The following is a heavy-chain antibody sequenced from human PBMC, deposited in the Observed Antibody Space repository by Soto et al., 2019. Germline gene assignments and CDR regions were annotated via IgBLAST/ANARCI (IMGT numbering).Heavy chain of an antibody. D-gene: IGHD1-26*01. Sequence: QVQLVQSGAEVREPGASVKVSCKASGYSFTSLDINWVRQTAGQGLEWMGWMEPSTGRTGYAQKFQGRVTMTRDTSINTAYMVLTSLTSDDTAFYYCARGVSAGVDYWGQGNLVTVSS. CDR1: GYSFTSLD. CDR3: ARGVSAGVDY. CDR2: MEPSTGRT. J-gene: IGHJ4*02. V-gene: IGHV1-8*01.